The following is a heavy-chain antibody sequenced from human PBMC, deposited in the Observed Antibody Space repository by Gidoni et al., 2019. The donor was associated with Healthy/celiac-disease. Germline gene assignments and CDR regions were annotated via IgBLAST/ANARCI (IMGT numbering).Heavy chain of an antibody. D-gene: IGHD5-12*01. CDR2: IYSNGNT. CDR3: ARATSGLDY. V-gene: IGHV4-4*07. CDR1: GGSISDYY. J-gene: IGHJ4*02. Sequence: QVKLQESGPVVVKPSETLSLTCSVSGGSISDYYRTWIRQPAGKGLEWIGRIYSNGNTDYHPSLKTRVTMSLDRSKNQFSLKLRSVTVADAAMYYCARATSGLDYWGQGTLVTVSS.